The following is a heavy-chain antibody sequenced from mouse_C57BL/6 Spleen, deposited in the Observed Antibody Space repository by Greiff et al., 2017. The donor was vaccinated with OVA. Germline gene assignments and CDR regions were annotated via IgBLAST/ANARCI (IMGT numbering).Heavy chain of an antibody. J-gene: IGHJ2*01. CDR1: GYTFTSYW. D-gene: IGHD1-1*01. CDR2: IHPNSGST. Sequence: VQLQQPGAELVKPGASVKLSCKASGYTFTSYWMHWVKQRPGQGLEWIGMIHPNSGSTNYNEKFKSKATLTVDKSSSTAYMQLSSLTSEDSAVYYCARGDTTVVPFDYWGQGTTLTVSS. V-gene: IGHV1-64*01. CDR3: ARGDTTVVPFDY.